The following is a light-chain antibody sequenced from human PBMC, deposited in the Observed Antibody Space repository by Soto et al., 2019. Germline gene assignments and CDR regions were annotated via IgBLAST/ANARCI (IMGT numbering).Light chain of an antibody. Sequence: QAVVTQPASVSGSPGQSIPISCPGTSGDVGGYDYVSWHQQHPDKAPTLMIYEVTKRPSWVSNRFSGSKSGNTASLTISGLHPEDEADYYCSSHTSGSTRVFGSGTKVTVL. CDR1: SGDVGGYDY. J-gene: IGLJ1*01. V-gene: IGLV2-14*01. CDR2: EVT. CDR3: SSHTSGSTRV.